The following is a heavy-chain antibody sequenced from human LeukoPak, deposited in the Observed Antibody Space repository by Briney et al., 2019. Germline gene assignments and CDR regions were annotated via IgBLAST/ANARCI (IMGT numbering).Heavy chain of an antibody. D-gene: IGHD2-15*01. CDR3: ARRGCSGGSCYIDY. CDR1: GFTFSSYS. Sequence: GGSLKLSWAASGFTFSSYSMTWVRQAPGKGLDWVSSISSSSSYIYYADSVKGRFTISRDNAKNSLYLQMNSLRAEDTAVYYCARRGCSGGSCYIDYWGQGTLVTVSS. CDR2: ISSSSSYI. J-gene: IGHJ4*02. V-gene: IGHV3-21*01.